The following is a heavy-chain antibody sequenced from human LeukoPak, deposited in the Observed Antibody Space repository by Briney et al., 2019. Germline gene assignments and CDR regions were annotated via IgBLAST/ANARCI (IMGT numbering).Heavy chain of an antibody. CDR3: TIVDYGDY. CDR2: VTTGNGNT. Sequence: ASVTVSFTDSGYTFTSHAVHWVRQAPGQRLEWMGWVTTGNGNTMYSQKFQGRVTFTRDTSASTAYMDLRGLRSEDTAVYYCTIVDYGDYWGQGTLVTVSS. V-gene: IGHV1-3*04. CDR1: GYTFTSHA. J-gene: IGHJ4*02.